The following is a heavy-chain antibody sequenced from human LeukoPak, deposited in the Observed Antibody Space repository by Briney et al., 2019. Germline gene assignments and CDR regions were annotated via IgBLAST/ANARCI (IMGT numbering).Heavy chain of an antibody. CDR2: IYYSGST. D-gene: IGHD7-27*01. CDR1: GDSISSSRYY. CDR3: ARLNWDNDF. V-gene: IGHV4-39*01. Sequence: SETLSLTCTVSGDSISSSRYYWGWIRQPPGKGLEWSGSIYYSGSTYCNPSLKSRVSISVDTSKNQFSLKLSSVTAADTAVYYCARLNWDNDFWGQGTLVTVSS. J-gene: IGHJ4*02.